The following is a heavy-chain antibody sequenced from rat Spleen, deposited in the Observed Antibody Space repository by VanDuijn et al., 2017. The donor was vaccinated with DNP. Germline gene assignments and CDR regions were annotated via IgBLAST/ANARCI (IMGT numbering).Heavy chain of an antibody. D-gene: IGHD1-11*01. CDR2: ISYSGST. CDR3: ARGLNYGGYIYSWYFDF. V-gene: IGHV3-1*01. CDR1: GYSITGNY. J-gene: IGHJ1*01. Sequence: EVQLQESGPGLVKPSQSLSLTCSVTGYSITGNYWGWIRKFPGNKMEYLGYISYSGSTSYNPSLKSRISITRDTSKNQFFLQLNSVTTEDTATYYCARGLNYGGYIYSWYFDFWGPGTMVTVSS.